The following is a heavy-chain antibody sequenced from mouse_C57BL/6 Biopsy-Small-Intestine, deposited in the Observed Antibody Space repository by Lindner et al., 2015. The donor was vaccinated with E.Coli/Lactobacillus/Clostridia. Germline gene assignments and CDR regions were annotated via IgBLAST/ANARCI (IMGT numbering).Heavy chain of an antibody. J-gene: IGHJ2*01. CDR3: ARGSSSWYNYYFDY. Sequence: SVKVSCKASGYTFTSYGITWVRQAPGQGLEWMGWISAYNGNTNYAQKLQGRVTMTTDTSTSTAYMELRSLRSDDTAVYYCARGSSSWYNYYFDYWGQGTLVTVSS. CDR2: ISAYNGNT. CDR1: GYTFTSYG. D-gene: IGHD1-1*01. V-gene: IGHV1-55*01.